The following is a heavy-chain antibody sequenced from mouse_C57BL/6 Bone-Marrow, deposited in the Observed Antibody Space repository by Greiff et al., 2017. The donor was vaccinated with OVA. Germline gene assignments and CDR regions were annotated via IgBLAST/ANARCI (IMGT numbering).Heavy chain of an antibody. CDR3: ARVGYGNYFSWFAY. CDR2: ISDGGSYT. D-gene: IGHD2-1*01. CDR1: GFTFSSYA. J-gene: IGHJ3*01. V-gene: IGHV5-4*01. Sequence: DVHLVESGGGLVKPGGSLKLSCAASGFTFSSYAMSWVRQTPEKRLEWVATISDGGSYTYYPANVKGRFTISRDNAKNNLYLQMSHLKSEDTAMYYCARVGYGNYFSWFAYWGQGTLGTVSA.